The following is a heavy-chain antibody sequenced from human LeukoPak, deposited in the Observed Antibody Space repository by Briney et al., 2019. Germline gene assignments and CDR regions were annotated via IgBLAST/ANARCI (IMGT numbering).Heavy chain of an antibody. CDR2: ISSSSSTI. J-gene: IGHJ4*02. V-gene: IGHV3-48*02. CDR3: ARSSGHAFPDY. CDR1: GFIFHTYN. D-gene: IGHD3-22*01. Sequence: PGGSLRLSCAASGFIFHTYNMKWVRQAPGKGLEWVSYISSSSSTIYYADSVKGRFTISRDNAKNSLYLQMDILTDEDTAVYYCARSSGHAFPDYWGQGTLVTVSS.